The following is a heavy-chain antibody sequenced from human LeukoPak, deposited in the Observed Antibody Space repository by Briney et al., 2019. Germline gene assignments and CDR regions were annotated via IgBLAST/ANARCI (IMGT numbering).Heavy chain of an antibody. CDR2: INPNSGGT. CDR1: GYTFTGYY. J-gene: IGHJ5*02. D-gene: IGHD6-13*01. V-gene: IGHV1-2*02. Sequence: ASVKVSCKASGYTFTGYYMHWVRQAPGQGLEWMGWINPNSGGTNYAQKFQGRVTMTRVTSISTAYMELSRLRSDDTAVYYCARDSSSWDNWFDPWGQGTLVTVSS. CDR3: ARDSSSWDNWFDP.